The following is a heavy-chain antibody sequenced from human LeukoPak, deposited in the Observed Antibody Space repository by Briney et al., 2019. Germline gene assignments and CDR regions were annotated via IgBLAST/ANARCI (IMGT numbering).Heavy chain of an antibody. Sequence: GGSLGLSCTASGFALSGYWMHWVRQAPGKGLVWVSRSSADGSSAVYADSVKGRFTISRDNARNTLYLQMNSLRPEDTATYFCTRVEVGATGLFDSWGQGTLVTVSS. D-gene: IGHD1-26*01. CDR1: GFALSGYW. V-gene: IGHV3-74*01. J-gene: IGHJ4*02. CDR3: TRVEVGATGLFDS. CDR2: SSADGSSA.